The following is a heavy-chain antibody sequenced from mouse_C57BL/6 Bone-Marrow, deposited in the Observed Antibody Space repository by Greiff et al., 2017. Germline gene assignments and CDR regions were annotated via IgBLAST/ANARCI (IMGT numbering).Heavy chain of an antibody. V-gene: IGHV1-22*01. CDR1: GYTFTDYN. CDR3: ANDLLWLRRYYYAMDY. CDR2: INPYNGGT. J-gene: IGHJ4*01. Sequence: EVQLQQSGPELVKPGASVKMSCKASGYTFTDYNMHWVKQSHGKSLEWIGNINPYNGGTSYNQKFKGKATLTVNKSSSTAYMELRSLTSEDSAVYYCANDLLWLRRYYYAMDYWGQGTSVTVSS. D-gene: IGHD2-2*01.